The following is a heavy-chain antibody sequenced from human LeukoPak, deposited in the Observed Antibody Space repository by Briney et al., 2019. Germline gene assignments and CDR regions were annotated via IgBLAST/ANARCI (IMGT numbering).Heavy chain of an antibody. CDR1: GYTFTSYA. CDR2: INAGNGNT. CDR3: AREPYYDFWSGPDY. D-gene: IGHD3-3*01. Sequence: GASVTVSCKASGYTFTSYAMHWVRQAPGQRLEWMGGINAGNGNTEYSQKFQGRVTITRDTSTSTAYMELSSLRSEDTAVYYCAREPYYDFWSGPDYWGQGTLVTVSS. V-gene: IGHV1-3*01. J-gene: IGHJ4*02.